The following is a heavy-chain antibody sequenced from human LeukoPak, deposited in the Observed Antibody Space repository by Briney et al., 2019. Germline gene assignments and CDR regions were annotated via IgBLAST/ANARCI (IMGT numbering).Heavy chain of an antibody. CDR2: INSDGSAT. CDR1: GFTFGSPW. V-gene: IGHV3-74*01. D-gene: IGHD3-16*02. J-gene: IGHJ4*02. Sequence: GGSLRLSCADSGFTFGSPWMHWVRQAPGKGLVWVSRINSDGSATAYADSVKGRFTISRDNAENTLYLQMNSLRAEDTAVYYCARGTAGYHSSYFDYWGQGTLVTVSS. CDR3: ARGTAGYHSSYFDY.